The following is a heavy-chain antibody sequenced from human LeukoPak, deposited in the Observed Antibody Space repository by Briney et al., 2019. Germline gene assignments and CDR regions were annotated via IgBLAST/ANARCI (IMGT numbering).Heavy chain of an antibody. Sequence: GGSLRLSCAASGFTFSTYAMSWVRQAPGKWLEWVSVISGSGGSTYYADSVKGRFTISRDNSKNTLYLQMNSLRADDTAIYYCAKCRHLGHYFDYWGQGILVTVSS. CDR3: AKCRHLGHYFDY. J-gene: IGHJ4*02. D-gene: IGHD3-10*01. CDR1: GFTFSTYA. CDR2: ISGSGGST. V-gene: IGHV3-23*01.